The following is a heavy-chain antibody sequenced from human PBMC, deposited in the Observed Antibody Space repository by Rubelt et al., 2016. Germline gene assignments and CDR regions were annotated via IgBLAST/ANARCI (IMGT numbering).Heavy chain of an antibody. CDR2: ISRSGTSI. Sequence: EVQLVESGGGLVKPGESLRLSCAASGFTFSSYSMNWVRQAPGKGLEWVSSISRSGTSIYYADSVRGRFTISRDNAKDSLYLQMNSLIAEETAVDYCASRFCTNGVCHLDYWGQGTLVTVSS. D-gene: IGHD2-8*01. CDR3: ASRFCTNGVCHLDY. J-gene: IGHJ4*02. V-gene: IGHV3-21*01. CDR1: GFTFSSYS.